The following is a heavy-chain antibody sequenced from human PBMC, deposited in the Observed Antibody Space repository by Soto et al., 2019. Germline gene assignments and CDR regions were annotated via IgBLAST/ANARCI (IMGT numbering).Heavy chain of an antibody. CDR2: IPYSGST. Sequence: QLQLQESGPGLVKPSETLYLTXTXXGGSISSSSYYWGWIRQPPGKGLEWIGGIPYSGSTYYNPARKSRVTNAVATSKNHFPLKLSCVTAADTAVDYCARHYIGGLGDSSGWYLWYFDLGGRGTLDTVSS. J-gene: IGHJ2*01. CDR3: ARHYIGGLGDSSGWYLWYFDL. CDR1: GGSISSSSYY. V-gene: IGHV4-39*01. D-gene: IGHD6-19*01.